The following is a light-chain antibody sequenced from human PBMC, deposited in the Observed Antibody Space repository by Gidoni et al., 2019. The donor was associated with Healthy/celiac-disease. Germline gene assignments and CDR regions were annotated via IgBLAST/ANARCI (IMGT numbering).Light chain of an antibody. V-gene: IGKV1-8*01. CDR2: AAS. Sequence: AIRMTQSPSSFSASTGDRVTITCRASQGISSYLAWYQQKPVKAPKILIYAASPLQSGVPSRFSGSGSGTDFTLTISCLQSEDFATYYCQQYYSYPRTFGQGTKLEIK. CDR3: QQYYSYPRT. CDR1: QGISSY. J-gene: IGKJ2*01.